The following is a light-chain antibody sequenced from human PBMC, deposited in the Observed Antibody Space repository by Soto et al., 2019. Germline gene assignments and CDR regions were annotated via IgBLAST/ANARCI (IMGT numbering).Light chain of an antibody. CDR3: QQYENYWS. CDR2: DAS. V-gene: IGKV1-5*01. J-gene: IGKJ1*01. Sequence: DIQMTQSPSTLSATAGDRVTITCRASQSISAWLAWYQQKPGKAPNLLIYDASNLASGVPSRFSGSGSGTEFTLTISNLQPDDFATYYCQQYENYWSFGQGTKVESK. CDR1: QSISAW.